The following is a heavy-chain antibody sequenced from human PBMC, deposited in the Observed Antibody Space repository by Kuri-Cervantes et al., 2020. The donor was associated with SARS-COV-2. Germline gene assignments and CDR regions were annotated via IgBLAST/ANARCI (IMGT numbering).Heavy chain of an antibody. CDR2: INHSGST. CDR1: GYSISSGYY. CDR3: ARTVRGTGGMDV. J-gene: IGHJ6*02. Sequence: SETLSLTCAVSGYSISSGYYWSWIRQPPGKGLEWIGEINHSGSTNYNPSLKSRVTISVDTSKNQFSLKLSSVTAADTAVYYCARTVRGTGGMDVWGQGTTVTVSS. V-gene: IGHV4-34*01. D-gene: IGHD3-10*01.